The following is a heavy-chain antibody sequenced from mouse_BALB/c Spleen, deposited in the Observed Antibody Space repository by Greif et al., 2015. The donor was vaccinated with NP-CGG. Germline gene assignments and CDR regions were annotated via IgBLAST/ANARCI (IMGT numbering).Heavy chain of an antibody. CDR1: GYAFSSSW. V-gene: IGHV1-82*01. Sequence: QVQLKQSGPELVKPGASVKISCKASGYAFSSSWMNWVKQRPGQGLEWIGRIYPGDGDTNYNGKFKGKATLTADKSPSTAYMQLSSLTSVDSAVYFCARSGYDTWFAYWGQGTLVTVSA. CDR2: IYPGDGDT. CDR3: ARSGYDTWFAY. J-gene: IGHJ3*01. D-gene: IGHD2-14*01.